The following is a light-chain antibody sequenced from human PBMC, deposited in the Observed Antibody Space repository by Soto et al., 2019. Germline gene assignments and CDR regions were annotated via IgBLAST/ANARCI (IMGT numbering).Light chain of an antibody. J-gene: IGLJ1*01. CDR3: CSYAGSYSYV. V-gene: IGLV2-11*01. CDR1: SSDVGGYNY. Sequence: QSALTPPRSVSVSPGRSVTISCTGTSSDVGGYNYVSWYQQHPGKAPKLMIYDVSKRPSGVPDRFSGSKSGNTASLTISGLQAEDEADYYCCSYAGSYSYVFGTGTKVTV. CDR2: DVS.